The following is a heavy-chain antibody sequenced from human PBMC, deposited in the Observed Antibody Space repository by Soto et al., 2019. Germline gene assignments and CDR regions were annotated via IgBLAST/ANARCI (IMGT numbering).Heavy chain of an antibody. D-gene: IGHD1-1*01. J-gene: IGHJ4*01. Sequence: EVQLVESGGVVVQPGESLRVSCAASGFTFDDYTMHWVRQVPGKGLEWVSLITWDGGSSFNADSVRGRFTISRDSSKNPVFLQMDSLRTEDTALYHCARARDGNNPLDYWGHGTLVTVSS. CDR2: ITWDGGSS. V-gene: IGHV3-43*01. CDR3: ARARDGNNPLDY. CDR1: GFTFDDYT.